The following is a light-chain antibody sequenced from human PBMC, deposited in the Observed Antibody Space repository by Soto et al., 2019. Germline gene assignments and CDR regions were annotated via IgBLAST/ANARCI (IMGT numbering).Light chain of an antibody. Sequence: QSVLTQPASVFGSLRLSITMSCPGTSSDVGGYNYVSWYQQHPGKAPKLMLYEVSNRPSGVSNRFSGSKSANTAALTISGLQAEDEADYFCSSYTSSNTRYVFGTGTQVTV. CDR1: SSDVGGYNY. CDR3: SSYTSSNTRYV. J-gene: IGLJ1*01. V-gene: IGLV2-14*01. CDR2: EVS.